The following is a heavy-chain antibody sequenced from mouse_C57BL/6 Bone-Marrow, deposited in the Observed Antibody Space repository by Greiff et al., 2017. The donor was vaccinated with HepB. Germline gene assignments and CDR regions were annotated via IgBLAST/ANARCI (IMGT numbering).Heavy chain of an antibody. CDR1: GFTFSSYT. D-gene: IGHD3-3*01. J-gene: IGHJ1*03. V-gene: IGHV5-9*01. Sequence: EVQLVESGGGLVKPGGSLKLSCAASGFTFSSYTMSWVRQTPEKRLEWVATISGGGGNTYYPDSVKGRFTISRDNAKNTLYLQMSSLRSEDTALYYCARRWAGHWYFDVWGTGTTVTVSS. CDR3: ARRWAGHWYFDV. CDR2: ISGGGGNT.